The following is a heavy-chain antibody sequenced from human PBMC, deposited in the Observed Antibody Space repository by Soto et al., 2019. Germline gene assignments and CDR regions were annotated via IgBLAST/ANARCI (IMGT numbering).Heavy chain of an antibody. CDR2: IYYNGII. V-gene: IGHV4-30-4*01. Sequence: QVSLQESGPGLVKPSQTLSLSCTVSGDSITDGDYYWSWIRQPPGKDLEWIAYIYYNGIIHYNPSLKSRVTISLDPSKNQFSLTMTSVTDADTAVYSCARCIQEGVDPWGQGTLVTVSS. CDR3: ARCIQEGVDP. J-gene: IGHJ5*02. D-gene: IGHD5-18*01. CDR1: GDSITDGDYY.